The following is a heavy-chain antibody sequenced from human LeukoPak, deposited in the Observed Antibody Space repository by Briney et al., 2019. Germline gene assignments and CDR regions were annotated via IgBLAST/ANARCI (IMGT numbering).Heavy chain of an antibody. CDR2: INHSGST. J-gene: IGHJ5*02. CDR3: ARGFQLQTQKFDP. V-gene: IGHV4-34*01. Sequence: SETLSLTCAVYGGSFSGYYWSWIRQPPGKGLEWIGEINHSGSTNYNPSLKSRVTISVDTSKNQFSLKLSSVTAADTAVYYCARGFQLQTQKFDPCGQGTLVTVSS. D-gene: IGHD2-2*01. CDR1: GGSFSGYY.